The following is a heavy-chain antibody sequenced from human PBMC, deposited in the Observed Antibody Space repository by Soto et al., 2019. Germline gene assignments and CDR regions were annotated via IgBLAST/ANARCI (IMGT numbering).Heavy chain of an antibody. D-gene: IGHD6-19*01. CDR1: GGSISSYY. Sequence: QVQLQESGPGLVKPSETLSLTCTVSGGSISSYYWSWIRQPPGKGLEWIGYICYSGSTNYNPSLKSRVTISVDTSKNQFSLKLSSVTAADTAVYYCARVGSSGWYFDYWGQGTLVTVSS. CDR2: ICYSGST. J-gene: IGHJ4*02. V-gene: IGHV4-59*01. CDR3: ARVGSSGWYFDY.